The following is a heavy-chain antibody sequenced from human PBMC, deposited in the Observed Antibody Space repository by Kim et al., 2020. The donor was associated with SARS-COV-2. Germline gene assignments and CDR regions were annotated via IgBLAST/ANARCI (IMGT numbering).Heavy chain of an antibody. CDR2: ISYDGSAK. D-gene: IGHD6-13*01. J-gene: IGHJ4*02. CDR3: AREVADSSTWHFDY. Sequence: GGSLRLSCAASGFTFSNYAMHWVRQAPGKGLEWLSVISYDGSAKYYADSVEGRFTISRDNSKNTLYLQMNSLRAEDTAVFYCAREVADSSTWHFDYWGQG. CDR1: GFTFSNYA. V-gene: IGHV3-30*04.